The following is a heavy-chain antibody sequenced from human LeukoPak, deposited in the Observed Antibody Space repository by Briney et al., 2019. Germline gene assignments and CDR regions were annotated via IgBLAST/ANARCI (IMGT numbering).Heavy chain of an antibody. CDR1: GFTFSSYA. CDR3: TRIWGSYSDY. Sequence: GGSLRLSCAASGFTFSSYAMSWVRQAPGKGLEWVATIWFDGSNKYYADSVKGRFTISRDNSKNTLYLQMNSLRAEDTAMYYCTRIWGSYSDYWGQGTLVTVSS. CDR2: IWFDGSNK. D-gene: IGHD3-16*01. V-gene: IGHV3-33*08. J-gene: IGHJ4*02.